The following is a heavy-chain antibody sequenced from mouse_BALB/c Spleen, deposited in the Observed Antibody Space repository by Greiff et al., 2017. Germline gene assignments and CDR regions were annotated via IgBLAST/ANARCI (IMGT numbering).Heavy chain of an antibody. CDR2: IDPANGNT. CDR3: ARDRYDGYYFDY. D-gene: IGHD2-14*01. V-gene: IGHV14-3*02. J-gene: IGHJ2*01. CDR1: GFNIKDTY. Sequence: VQLKQSGAELVKPGASVKLSCTASGFNIKDTYMHWVKQRPEQGLEWIGRIDPANGNTKYDPKFQGKATITADTSSNTAYLQLSSLTSEDTAVYYCARDRYDGYYFDYWGQGTTLTVSS.